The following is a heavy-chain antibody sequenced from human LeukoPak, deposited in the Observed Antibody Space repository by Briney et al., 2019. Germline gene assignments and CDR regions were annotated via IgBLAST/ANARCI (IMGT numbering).Heavy chain of an antibody. Sequence: GGSLRLSCAASGFTFSAYWMHWVRQAPGKGLVWVSRINDHGGSTTYAASVNGRFTISRDNAKNTVYMQMNSLRTEDTAMYYCARAYRSLGDYHTFDIWGQGTMVTVSS. J-gene: IGHJ3*02. V-gene: IGHV3-74*03. CDR2: INDHGGST. D-gene: IGHD4-17*01. CDR3: ARAYRSLGDYHTFDI. CDR1: GFTFSAYW.